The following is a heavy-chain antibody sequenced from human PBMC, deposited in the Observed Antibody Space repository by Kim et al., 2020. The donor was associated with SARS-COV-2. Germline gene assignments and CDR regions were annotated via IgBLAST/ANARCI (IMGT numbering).Heavy chain of an antibody. J-gene: IGHJ6*02. CDR1: GGSFSGYY. V-gene: IGHV4-34*01. Sequence: SETLSLTCAVYGGSFSGYYWSWIRQPPGKGLEWIGEINHSGSTNYNPSLKSRVTISVDTSKNQFSLKLSSVTAADTAVYYCARGRGGTTVVTLGLGYYYYYGMDVRGQGTTVTVSS. D-gene: IGHD4-17*01. CDR3: ARGRGGTTVVTLGLGYYYYYGMDV. CDR2: INHSGST.